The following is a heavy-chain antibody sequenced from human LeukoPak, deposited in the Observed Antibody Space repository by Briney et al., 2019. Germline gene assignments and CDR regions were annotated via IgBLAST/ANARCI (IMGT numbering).Heavy chain of an antibody. CDR2: IYSGGST. CDR3: ARAVDTATYYYYYGMDV. D-gene: IGHD5-18*01. CDR1: GFTVSSNY. V-gene: IGHV3-66*01. Sequence: LPGGSLRLSCAASGFTVSSNYMSWVRQAPGKGLEWVSVIYSGGSTYYADSVKGRFTISRDNSKNTMYLQMNSLRAEDTAVYYCARAVDTATYYYYYGMDVWGQGTTVTVSS. J-gene: IGHJ6*02.